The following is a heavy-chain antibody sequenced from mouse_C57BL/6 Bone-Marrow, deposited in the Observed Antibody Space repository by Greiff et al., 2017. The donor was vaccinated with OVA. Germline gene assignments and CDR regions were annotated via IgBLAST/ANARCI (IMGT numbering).Heavy chain of an antibody. CDR3: ARGGGYDYEGMDY. CDR2: TFFSGIT. CDR1: GFSINSDCY. J-gene: IGHJ4*01. V-gene: IGHV3-3*01. D-gene: IGHD2-4*01. Sequence: VQLQQSGPSLVRPSQTLSLTCTVTGFSINSDCYWIWIRQFPGNKLEYIGYTFFSGITYYNPSLDSRTYITRDTSKNQFSLKLSSVTTEDTATYYCARGGGYDYEGMDYWGQGTSVTVSS.